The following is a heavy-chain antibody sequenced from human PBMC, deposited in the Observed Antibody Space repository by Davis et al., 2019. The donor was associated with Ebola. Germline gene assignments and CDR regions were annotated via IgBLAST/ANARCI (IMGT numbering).Heavy chain of an antibody. D-gene: IGHD1-26*01. Sequence: PGGSLRLSCAASGFTFSSYGMHWVRQAPGKGLEWLSYISSLGGYTNYADSVRGRFTISRDNAKNSLYLQMSSLRAEDTAVYYCASPTSGSPGDYWGQGTLVTVSS. V-gene: IGHV3-21*05. J-gene: IGHJ4*02. CDR3: ASPTSGSPGDY. CDR2: ISSLGGYT. CDR1: GFTFSSYG.